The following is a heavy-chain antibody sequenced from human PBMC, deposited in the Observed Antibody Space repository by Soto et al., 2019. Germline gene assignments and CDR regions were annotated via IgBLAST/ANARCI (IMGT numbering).Heavy chain of an antibody. Sequence: SVKVSCKASGGTFSSYAISWVRQAPGQGLEWMGGIIPIFGTANYAQKFQGRVTITADESTSTAYMELSSLRSEDTAVYYCARVLTSSGWYGGFDYWGQGTLVTVSS. CDR1: GGTFSSYA. CDR3: ARVLTSSGWYGGFDY. CDR2: IIPIFGTA. V-gene: IGHV1-69*13. J-gene: IGHJ4*02. D-gene: IGHD6-19*01.